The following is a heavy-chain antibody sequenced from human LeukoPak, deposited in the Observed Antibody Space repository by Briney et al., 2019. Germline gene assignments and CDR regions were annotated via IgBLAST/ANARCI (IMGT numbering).Heavy chain of an antibody. J-gene: IGHJ3*02. V-gene: IGHV4-34*01. D-gene: IGHD3-10*01. Sequence: SETLSLTCAVYGGSFSGYYWSWIRQPPGKGLEWIGEINHSGSTNYNPSLKSRVTISVDTSKNQFSLKLSSVTAADTAVYYCARHYYDAFDIWGQGTMVTVSS. CDR1: GGSFSGYY. CDR3: ARHYYDAFDI. CDR2: INHSGST.